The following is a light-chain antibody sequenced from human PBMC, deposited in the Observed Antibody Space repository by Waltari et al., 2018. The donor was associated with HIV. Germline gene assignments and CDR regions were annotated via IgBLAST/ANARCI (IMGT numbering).Light chain of an antibody. Sequence: QSALTQPASVSGSPGQSITISCTETSSDVGGYNYVSWYQQHPGKAPKLMIYEVSNRPSGVSNRCSGSKSGNTASLTISGLQAEDEADYYCSSYTSSSTLVFGTGTKVTVL. J-gene: IGLJ1*01. V-gene: IGLV2-14*01. CDR1: SSDVGGYNY. CDR3: SSYTSSSTLV. CDR2: EVS.